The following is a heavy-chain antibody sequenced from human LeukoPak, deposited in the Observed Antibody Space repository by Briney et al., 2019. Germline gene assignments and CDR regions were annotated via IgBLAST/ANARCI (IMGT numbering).Heavy chain of an antibody. J-gene: IGHJ4*02. V-gene: IGHV3-33*01. D-gene: IGHD5-12*01. CDR2: IWYDGSNK. CDR1: GFTFSNYG. CDR3: ASLTGWLPDY. Sequence: GRSLRLSCAASGFTFSNYGMHWVRQAPGKGLEWVAAIWYDGSNKYHADSVKGRFTISRDNSKNTLYLQMNSLRAEDTAVYYCASLTGWLPDYWGQGTLVTVSS.